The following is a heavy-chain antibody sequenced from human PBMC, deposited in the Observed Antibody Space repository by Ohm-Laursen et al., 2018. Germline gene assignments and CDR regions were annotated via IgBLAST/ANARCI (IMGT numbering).Heavy chain of an antibody. CDR2: IYSGGST. CDR3: ARDEDYGEPVDFDY. J-gene: IGHJ4*02. D-gene: IGHD4-17*01. CDR1: GFTVSSNY. V-gene: IGHV3-53*01. Sequence: SLRLSCAASGFTVSSNYMSWVRQAPGKGLEWVSVIYSGGSTYYADSVKGRFTISRDNSKNTLYLQMNSLRAEDTAVYYCARDEDYGEPVDFDYWGQGTLVTVSS.